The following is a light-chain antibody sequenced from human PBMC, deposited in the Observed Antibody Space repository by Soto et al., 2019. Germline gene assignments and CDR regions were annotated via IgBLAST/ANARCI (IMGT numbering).Light chain of an antibody. J-gene: IGKJ2*01. Sequence: DIQMTQSPSTLSASVGDSVTITCRASQGISSWLAWYQQKPGKAPKLLIYDSSSLESGVPSLFSGSGSGAEIPPTSSQLAADDFATYYCQQYNSYSTFGQGTKLEIK. V-gene: IGKV1-5*01. CDR1: QGISSW. CDR3: QQYNSYST. CDR2: DSS.